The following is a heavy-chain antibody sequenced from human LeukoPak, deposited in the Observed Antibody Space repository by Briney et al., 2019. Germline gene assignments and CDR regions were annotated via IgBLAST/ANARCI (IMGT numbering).Heavy chain of an antibody. Sequence: ASVKVSCKASGYTFTDHYMHWVRQAPGQGLEWMGWINPNSGGTNYAQKFQGRVTMTRDTSISTAYMELSRLRSDDTAVYYCARVSVLLWFGESFDYWGQGTLVTVSS. CDR3: ARVSVLLWFGESFDY. V-gene: IGHV1-2*02. J-gene: IGHJ4*02. D-gene: IGHD3-10*01. CDR1: GYTFTDHY. CDR2: INPNSGGT.